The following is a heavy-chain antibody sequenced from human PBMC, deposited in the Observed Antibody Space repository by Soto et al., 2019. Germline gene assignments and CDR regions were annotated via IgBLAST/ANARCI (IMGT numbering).Heavy chain of an antibody. CDR1: GFTFDDYA. V-gene: IGHV3-9*01. J-gene: IGHJ4*02. Sequence: GGSLRLSCAASGFTFDDYAMHWVRQAPGKGLEWVSGISWNSGSIGYADSVKGRFTISRDNAKNSLYLQMNSLRAEDTALYYCAKDKIGGSSSGKTFDYWGQGTLVTVS. CDR3: AKDKIGGSSSGKTFDY. CDR2: ISWNSGSI. D-gene: IGHD6-6*01.